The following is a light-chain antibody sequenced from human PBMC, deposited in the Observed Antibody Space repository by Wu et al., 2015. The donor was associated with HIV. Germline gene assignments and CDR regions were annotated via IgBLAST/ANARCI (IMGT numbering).Light chain of an antibody. J-gene: IGKJ5*01. CDR3: QQLNIYPT. CDR1: QGISTY. V-gene: IGKV1-9*01. CDR2: ATS. Sequence: DIQLTQSPSFLSASVGDRVTITCRASQGISTYLAWYQQKPGKAPKLLIYATSTLQSGVPSRFSGSGSGTEFTLTISSLQPEDFATYYCQQLNIYPTFGQGTRLEIK.